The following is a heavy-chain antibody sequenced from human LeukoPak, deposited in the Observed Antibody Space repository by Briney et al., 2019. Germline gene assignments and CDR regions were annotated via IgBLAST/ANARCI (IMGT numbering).Heavy chain of an antibody. V-gene: IGHV4-39*07. Sequence: SETLSLTCTVSGGSISSSSYYWGWIRQPPGKGLEWIETINYSGDTYYNPSLKSRVTVSVDSSKNQFSLKLSSVTAADTAVYYCVRLQAVTGNFDYWGQGALVTVSS. J-gene: IGHJ4*02. CDR1: GGSISSSSYY. CDR3: VRLQAVTGNFDY. CDR2: INYSGDT. D-gene: IGHD1-20*01.